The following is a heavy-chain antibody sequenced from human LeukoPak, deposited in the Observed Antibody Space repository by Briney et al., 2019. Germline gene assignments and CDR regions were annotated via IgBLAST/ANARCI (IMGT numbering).Heavy chain of an antibody. CDR3: ARRYCGSPSCVNWFDP. Sequence: PGGSLRLSCAASGFTFSSYSMNWVRQAPGKGLVWVSRINGDGSSTSYADSVKGRFTISRDNAKNTLFLQMNSLRAEDTAVYYCARRYCGSPSCVNWFDPWGQGALVTVSS. CDR2: INGDGSST. V-gene: IGHV3-74*01. CDR1: GFTFSSYS. J-gene: IGHJ5*02. D-gene: IGHD2-2*01.